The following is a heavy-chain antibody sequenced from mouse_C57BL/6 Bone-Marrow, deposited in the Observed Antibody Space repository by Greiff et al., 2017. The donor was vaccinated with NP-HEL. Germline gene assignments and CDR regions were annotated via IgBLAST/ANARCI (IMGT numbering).Heavy chain of an antibody. J-gene: IGHJ3*01. Sequence: VQLKQSGPELVKPGASVKIPCKASGYTFTDYNMDWVKQSHGKSLEWIGDINPNNGGTIYNQKFKGKATLTVDKSSSTAYMELRSLTSEDTAVYYCAGGGPLAYWGQGTLVTVSA. CDR1: GYTFTDYN. CDR2: INPNNGGT. V-gene: IGHV1-18*01. CDR3: AGGGPLAY.